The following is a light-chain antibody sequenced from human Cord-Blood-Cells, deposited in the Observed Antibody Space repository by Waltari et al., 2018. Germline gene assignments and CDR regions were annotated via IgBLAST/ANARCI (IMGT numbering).Light chain of an antibody. Sequence: IVLTQSPATLSLSPGESATHSCRASQSVSSYLAWYQQKPGQAPRLLIYDASNRATGIPARFSGSGAGTDFTLTISSLEPEDFAVYYCQQRSNWPLTFGGGTKVEIK. CDR2: DAS. J-gene: IGKJ4*01. CDR1: QSVSSY. CDR3: QQRSNWPLT. V-gene: IGKV3-11*01.